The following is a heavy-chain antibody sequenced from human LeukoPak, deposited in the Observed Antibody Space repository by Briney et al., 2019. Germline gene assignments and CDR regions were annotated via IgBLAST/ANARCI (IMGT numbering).Heavy chain of an antibody. V-gene: IGHV3-23*01. CDR3: AKDHRTSTWPFDY. CDR2: ISSSGGST. Sequence: PGGSLRLSCAASGFTFSNSAMTWVRQAPGKGLEWVSAISSSGGSTYYADSVKGRFTISRDNSKNTLYLQMNSLRAEDTAVYYCAKDHRTSTWPFDYWGQGTLVTVSS. J-gene: IGHJ4*02. CDR1: GFTFSNSA. D-gene: IGHD2-2*01.